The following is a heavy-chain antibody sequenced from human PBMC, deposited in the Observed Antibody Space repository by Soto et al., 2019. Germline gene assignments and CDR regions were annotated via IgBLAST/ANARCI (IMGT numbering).Heavy chain of an antibody. D-gene: IGHD6-19*01. CDR1: GGAFGSHT. J-gene: IGHJ5*02. Sequence: SVKVSCKVSGGAFGSHTFSWVRQAPGQGLEWMGRIIPLLGITNYAQKFQGRVTITADKYTNAAYMELSSLISEDTAVYYCARGAPGEQWLLPWGQGTLVTVSS. V-gene: IGHV1-69*02. CDR2: IIPLLGIT. CDR3: ARGAPGEQWLLP.